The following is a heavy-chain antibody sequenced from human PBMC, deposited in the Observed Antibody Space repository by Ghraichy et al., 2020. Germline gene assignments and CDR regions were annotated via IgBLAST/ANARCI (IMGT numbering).Heavy chain of an antibody. J-gene: IGHJ4*02. CDR2: INHSGST. Sequence: SETLSLTCAVYGGSFSGYYWSWIRQPPGKGLEWIGEINHSGSTNYNPSLKSRVTISVDTSKNQFSLKLSSVTAADTAVYYCARSGKQLAHFDYWGQGTLVTVSS. CDR1: GGSFSGYY. CDR3: ARSGKQLAHFDY. V-gene: IGHV4-34*01. D-gene: IGHD6-13*01.